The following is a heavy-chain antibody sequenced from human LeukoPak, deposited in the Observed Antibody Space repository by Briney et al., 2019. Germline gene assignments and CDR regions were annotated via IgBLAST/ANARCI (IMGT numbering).Heavy chain of an antibody. CDR3: ARGGYYDSSGYYSQFDY. Sequence: SETLSLTCAVYGGSFSGYYWSWIRQPPGKGLEWIAEINHSGSTNYNPSLKSRVTISVDTSKNQFSLKLSSVTAADTAVYYCARGGYYDSSGYYSQFDYWGQGTLVTVSS. J-gene: IGHJ4*02. CDR2: INHSGST. CDR1: GGSFSGYY. V-gene: IGHV4-34*01. D-gene: IGHD3-22*01.